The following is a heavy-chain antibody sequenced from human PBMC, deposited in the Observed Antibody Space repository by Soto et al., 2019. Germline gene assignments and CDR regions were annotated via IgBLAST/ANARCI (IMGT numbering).Heavy chain of an antibody. CDR3: AHTPEGASRIRGTGRYFQH. CDR2: IYWDDDK. V-gene: IGHV2-5*02. CDR1: GFLLSTSGVG. J-gene: IGHJ1*01. D-gene: IGHD3-10*01. Sequence: QITLKESGPTLVKPTQTLTLTCTFSGFLLSTSGVGVAWIRQPPGKALEWLSLIYWDDDKRYSPSLKSRLTITKDTSKIQVLLTMTSMDPVDTATYYCAHTPEGASRIRGTGRYFQHWGQGTLVTVSS.